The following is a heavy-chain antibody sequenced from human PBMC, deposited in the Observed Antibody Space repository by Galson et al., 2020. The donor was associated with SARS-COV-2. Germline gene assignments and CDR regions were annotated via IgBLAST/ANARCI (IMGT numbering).Heavy chain of an antibody. CDR2: IGTAGDT. D-gene: IGHD1-26*01. CDR1: GFTFSSYD. CDR3: ARAGEGGSYYYYYGMDV. Sequence: GGSLRLSCAASGFTFSSYDMHWVSQATGNGLEWVSAIGTAGDTYYPGSVKGRFTISRENAKNSLYLQMNSLRAGDTAVYYCARAGEGGSYYYYYGMDVWGQGTTVTVSS. J-gene: IGHJ6*02. V-gene: IGHV3-13*01.